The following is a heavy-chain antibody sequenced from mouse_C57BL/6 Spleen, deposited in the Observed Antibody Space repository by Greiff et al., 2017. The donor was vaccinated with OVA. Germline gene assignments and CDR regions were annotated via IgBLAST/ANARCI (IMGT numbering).Heavy chain of an antibody. CDR2: IDPNSGGT. CDR3: ARSDCGSSYRYIDD. D-gene: IGHD1-1*01. V-gene: IGHV1-72*01. CDR1: GYTFTSYW. Sequence: QVQLQQSGAELVKPGASVKLSCKASGYTFTSYWMHWVKQRPGRGLEWIGRIDPNSGGTKYNEKFKSKATLTVDKPSSTAYMQHSSLTSEESAVYDSARSDCGSSYRYIDDWGTGTSVTVSS. J-gene: IGHJ1*03.